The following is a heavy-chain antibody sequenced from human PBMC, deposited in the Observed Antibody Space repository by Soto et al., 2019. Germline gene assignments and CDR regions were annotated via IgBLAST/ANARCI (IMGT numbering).Heavy chain of an antibody. D-gene: IGHD3-22*01. CDR2: IYYSGST. V-gene: IGHV4-31*03. CDR1: GVSISSGGYY. CDR3: ARGGRITLLVVIAF. J-gene: IGHJ4*02. Sequence: PSETLSLTCTVSGVSISSGGYYWIWIRQHPGKGLEWIGYIYYSGSTYYNPSLKSRVTISVDTSKNQFSLKLSSVTAADTAVYYWARGGRITLLVVIAFRGQGTLVTVAS.